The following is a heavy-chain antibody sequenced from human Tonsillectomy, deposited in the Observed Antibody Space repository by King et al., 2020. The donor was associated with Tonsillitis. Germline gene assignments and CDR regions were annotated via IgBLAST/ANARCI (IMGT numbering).Heavy chain of an antibody. CDR1: GFTFSSYG. V-gene: IGHV3-30*18. Sequence: VQLVESGGGVVQPGRSLRLSCAASGFTFSSYGMHWVRQAPGKGLQWVAVISYEGDIEYYSDSVKGRFTISRDNSKNTLYLQMDSLRAEDTAVYYCAKSRSGSSWYGGDYWGQGTLVTVSS. CDR3: AKSRSGSSWYGGDY. D-gene: IGHD6-13*01. CDR2: ISYEGDIE. J-gene: IGHJ4*02.